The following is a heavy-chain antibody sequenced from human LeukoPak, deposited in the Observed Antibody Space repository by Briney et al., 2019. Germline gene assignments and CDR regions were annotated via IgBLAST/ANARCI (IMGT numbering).Heavy chain of an antibody. Sequence: SETLSLTCAVYGGSFSGYYWSWIRQPPGKGLEWIGEINHSGSTNYNPSLKSRVTTSVDTSKNQFSLKLSSVTAADTAVYYCARVITYYDFWNSKSRSGFLDYWGQGTLVTVSS. D-gene: IGHD3-3*01. V-gene: IGHV4-34*01. CDR3: ARVITYYDFWNSKSRSGFLDY. CDR2: INHSGST. CDR1: GGSFSGYY. J-gene: IGHJ4*02.